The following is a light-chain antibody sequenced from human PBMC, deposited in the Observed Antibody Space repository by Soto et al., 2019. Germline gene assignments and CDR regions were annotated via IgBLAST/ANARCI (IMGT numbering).Light chain of an antibody. CDR2: DAS. Sequence: EIVLTQSPATLSLSPGERATLSCRASQSVSSYLAWYQQKPGQAPRLLIYDASNRATGIPARFSGSGSGTGLTSTLSSLEAEDFAVYYRQQRSNRAPGITLGQGTPMENK. CDR3: QQRSNRAPGIT. CDR1: QSVSSY. V-gene: IGKV3-11*01. J-gene: IGKJ5*01.